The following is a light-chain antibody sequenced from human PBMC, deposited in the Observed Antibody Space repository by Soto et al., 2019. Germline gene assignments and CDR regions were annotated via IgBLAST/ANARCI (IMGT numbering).Light chain of an antibody. V-gene: IGLV2-14*01. CDR2: EVS. CDR1: SSDVGGYNY. CDR3: SSYTSSSRV. J-gene: IGLJ3*02. Sequence: SCTGTSSDVGGYNYVSWYQQHPGKAPKLMIYEVSNRPSGVSNRFSGSKSGNTASLTISGLQAEDEADYYCSSYTSSSRVFGGGTKLTVL.